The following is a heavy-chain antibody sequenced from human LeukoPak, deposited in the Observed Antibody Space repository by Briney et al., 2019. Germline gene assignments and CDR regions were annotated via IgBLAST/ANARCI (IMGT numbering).Heavy chain of an antibody. Sequence: GGSLRLTCAASGFTFSSYGMHWVRQAPGKGLEWVAVIRYDGSNKYYADSVKGRFTISRDNSKNTLYLQMNSLRAEDTAVYYCAREGSDDGSYYFDYWGQGTLVTVSS. CDR3: AREGSDDGSYYFDY. V-gene: IGHV3-33*01. D-gene: IGHD3-10*01. CDR2: IRYDGSNK. J-gene: IGHJ4*02. CDR1: GFTFSSYG.